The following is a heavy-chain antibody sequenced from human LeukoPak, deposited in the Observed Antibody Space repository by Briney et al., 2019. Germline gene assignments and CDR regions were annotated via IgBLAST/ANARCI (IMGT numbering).Heavy chain of an antibody. J-gene: IGHJ4*02. CDR1: GFTLSDYY. V-gene: IGHV3-11*01. CDR3: ARDLGSGSYSFALDY. Sequence: GGSLRLSCAASGFTLSDYYMRSIRQAPGKGLGWVSYISSSGSTIYYADSVKGRFTISRDNAKNSLYLQVNSLRAEDTAVYYCARDLGSGSYSFALDYWGQGTLVTVSS. D-gene: IGHD1-26*01. CDR2: ISSSGSTI.